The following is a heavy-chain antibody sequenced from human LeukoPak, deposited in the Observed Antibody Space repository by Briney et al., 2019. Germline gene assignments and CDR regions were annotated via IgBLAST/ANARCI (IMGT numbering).Heavy chain of an antibody. D-gene: IGHD2-2*01. J-gene: IGHJ4*02. CDR1: GGTFNSYA. CDR3: ARGKFGTCSSTSCPFDY. Sequence: SVKVSCKSSGGTFNSYAVSWVRQAPGQGLEWMGGIIAVFGTGNYAQKFQGRVTITTDESTSTVYMELSSLTSEDTAIYYCARGKFGTCSSTSCPFDYWGQGTPVTVSS. V-gene: IGHV1-69*05. CDR2: IIAVFGTG.